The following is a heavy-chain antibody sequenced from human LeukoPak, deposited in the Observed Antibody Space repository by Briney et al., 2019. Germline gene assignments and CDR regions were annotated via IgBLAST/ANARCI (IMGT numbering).Heavy chain of an antibody. D-gene: IGHD1-26*01. V-gene: IGHV4-59*01. Sequence: SETLSLTCTVSGGSISSYYWSWIRQPPGKGLEWIGYIYYSGSTNYNPSLKSRVTISVDTSKNQFSLKLSSVTAADTAVYYCARQTSYGEFDYWGQGTLVTVSS. CDR1: GGSISSYY. CDR2: IYYSGST. CDR3: ARQTSYGEFDY. J-gene: IGHJ4*02.